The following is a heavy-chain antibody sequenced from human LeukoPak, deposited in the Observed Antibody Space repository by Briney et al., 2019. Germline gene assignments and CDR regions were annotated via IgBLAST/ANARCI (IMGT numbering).Heavy chain of an antibody. CDR1: GGSFSGYY. Sequence: SETLSLTCAVYGGSFSGYYWSWIRQPPGKGLEWIGEINQSGSTNYNPALNSRVTISVDTSKKQVSLKMSSVTAADTAVYYCARGLKHFVLYYYYIDVWGNGTTVTVSS. CDR3: ARGLKHFVLYYYYIDV. V-gene: IGHV4-34*01. J-gene: IGHJ6*03. CDR2: INQSGST. D-gene: IGHD6-6*01.